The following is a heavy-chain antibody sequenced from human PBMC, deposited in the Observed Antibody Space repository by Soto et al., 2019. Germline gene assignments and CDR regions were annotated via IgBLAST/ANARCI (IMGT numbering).Heavy chain of an antibody. CDR1: GYTFTGYY. CDR3: ARDSASGGSGTLFYFDY. J-gene: IGHJ4*02. CDR2: INPNSGGT. D-gene: IGHD3-10*01. V-gene: IGHV1-2*04. Sequence: ASVKVSCKASGYTFTGYYMHWVRQAPGQGLEWMGWINPNSGGTNYAQKFQGWVTMTRDTSISTAYMELSRLRSDDTAVYYCARDSASGGSGTLFYFDYWGQGTLVTVSS.